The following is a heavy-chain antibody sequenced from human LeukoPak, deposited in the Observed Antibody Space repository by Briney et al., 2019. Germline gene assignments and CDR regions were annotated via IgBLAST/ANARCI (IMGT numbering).Heavy chain of an antibody. CDR1: GVSISSDDYF. CDR2: VSYSGTV. V-gene: IGHV4-39*07. J-gene: IGHJ4*02. CDR3: ASSDILTGYYSESPGFFDY. D-gene: IGHD3-9*01. Sequence: SETLSLTCTVSGVSISSDDYFWGWIRQSPGKGLEWIASVSYSGTVYYNPSLESRVTISLDTSKNQFSLTMNSVTAADTAVYYCASSDILTGYYSESPGFFDYWGQGTLVTVSS.